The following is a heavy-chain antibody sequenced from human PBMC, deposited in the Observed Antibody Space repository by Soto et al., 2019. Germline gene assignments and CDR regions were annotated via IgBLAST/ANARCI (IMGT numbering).Heavy chain of an antibody. V-gene: IGHV3-7*02. D-gene: IGHD4-17*01. Sequence: GGSLRLSCAASGFTFSSYWMSWVRQAPGKGLEWVANIKQDGSEKYYVDSVKGRFTISRDNAKNSLYLQMNSLRAEDTAVYYCASGTVTTYYYYYGMDVWGQGTTVTVSS. CDR1: GFTFSSYW. CDR2: IKQDGSEK. CDR3: ASGTVTTYYYYYGMDV. J-gene: IGHJ6*02.